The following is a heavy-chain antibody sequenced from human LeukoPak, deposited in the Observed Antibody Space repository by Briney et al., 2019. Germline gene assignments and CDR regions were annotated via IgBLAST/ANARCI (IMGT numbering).Heavy chain of an antibody. J-gene: IGHJ4*02. CDR1: GFTFSSSW. D-gene: IGHD1-26*01. V-gene: IGHV3-74*01. CDR2: INGDGSTT. Sequence: PGGSLRLSCAASGFTFSSSWMHWVRQAPGMGLVRVSRINGDGSTTSYADSVKGRFTISRDNAKNTLYLQMNSLRAEDTAVYYCTRGGSYPFDYWGQGTLVTVSS. CDR3: TRGGSYPFDY.